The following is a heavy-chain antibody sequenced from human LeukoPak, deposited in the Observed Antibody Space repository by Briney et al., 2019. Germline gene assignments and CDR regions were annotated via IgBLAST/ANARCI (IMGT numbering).Heavy chain of an antibody. J-gene: IGHJ4*02. CDR2: ITSGSSYI. V-gene: IGHV3-21*01. CDR3: ARVGDYSFDY. Sequence: PGGSLRLSCAASGFTFSSYSMNWVRQAPVQGLEWVSSITSGSSYIYYADSVKGRFTISRDNAKDSLCLQMNSLRAEDTAVYYCARVGDYSFDYWGPGTLVTVSS. D-gene: IGHD2-21*02. CDR1: GFTFSSYS.